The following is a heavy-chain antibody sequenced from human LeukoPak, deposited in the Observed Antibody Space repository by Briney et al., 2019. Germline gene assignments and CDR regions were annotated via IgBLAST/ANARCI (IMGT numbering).Heavy chain of an antibody. CDR1: GGSISSYY. Sequence: KPSETLSLTCTVSGGSISSYYWSWIRQPPGKGLEWIGYIYYSGSTNYNPSLKSRVTISVDPPKNQFSLKLSSVPAADTAVYYCARVYYDFWSGYPIGGSFDYWGQGTLVTVYS. V-gene: IGHV4-59*01. CDR3: ARVYYDFWSGYPIGGSFDY. CDR2: IYYSGST. J-gene: IGHJ4*02. D-gene: IGHD3-3*01.